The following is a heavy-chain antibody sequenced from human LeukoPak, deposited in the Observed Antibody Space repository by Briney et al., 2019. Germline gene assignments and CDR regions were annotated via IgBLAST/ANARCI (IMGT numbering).Heavy chain of an antibody. CDR2: TSSSGGSI. J-gene: IGHJ6*02. V-gene: IGHV3-48*02. Sequence: PGGSLRLSCAASGFTFTAYTMIWVRQAPGKGLELISYTSSSGGSIYYADSVMGLFTISRDNSKNSLFLQMSSLRDEDTAVYYCARGGGSMDVWGQGTTVTVSS. CDR3: ARGGGSMDV. CDR1: GFTFTAYT.